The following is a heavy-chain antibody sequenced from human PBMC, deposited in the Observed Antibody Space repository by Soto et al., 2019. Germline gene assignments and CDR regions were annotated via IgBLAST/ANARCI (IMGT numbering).Heavy chain of an antibody. V-gene: IGHV1-18*01. J-gene: IGHJ4*02. CDR3: ARGLTHYYDNSGDDFLYY. Sequence: QVQLVQSGAEVKKPGASVKVSCKASGYTFTTYCMSWVRQAPGQGLDWMGWISTYNGNTKYAERLQGSGTMTTYTTTSKAYLGLRSLRSDDRAVYYCARGLTHYYDNSGDDFLYYWGQGTLGTFSS. CDR1: GYTFTTYC. D-gene: IGHD3-22*01. CDR2: ISTYNGNT.